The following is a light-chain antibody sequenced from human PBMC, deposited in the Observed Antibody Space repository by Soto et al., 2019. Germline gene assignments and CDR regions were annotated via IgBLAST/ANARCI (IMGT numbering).Light chain of an antibody. V-gene: IGLV2-8*01. CDR3: ISYAGSNHFV. CDR1: SSDVGGYNY. CDR2: EVS. J-gene: IGLJ1*01. Sequence: QSALTQPPSASGSPGQSVTISCTGTSSDVGGYNYFSWYQQHPGKAPKLMIYEVSKRPSGVPDLFSGSKSDNTACLTVSGLQAEDEADYYCISYAGSNHFVFGTETKLIVL.